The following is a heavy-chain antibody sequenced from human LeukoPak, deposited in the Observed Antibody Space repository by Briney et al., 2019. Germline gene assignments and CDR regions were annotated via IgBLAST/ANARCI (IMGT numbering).Heavy chain of an antibody. CDR2: ISSSSSYI. D-gene: IGHD4-17*01. CDR3: VRASSNYGDYTLVY. Sequence: PGGSLRLSCAASGFTFSSYSMNWVRQAPGKGLEWVSSISSSSSYIYYADSVKGRFTISRDNAKNSLYLQMNSLRAEDTAVYYCVRASSNYGDYTLVYWGQGTLVTVSP. V-gene: IGHV3-21*01. CDR1: GFTFSSYS. J-gene: IGHJ4*02.